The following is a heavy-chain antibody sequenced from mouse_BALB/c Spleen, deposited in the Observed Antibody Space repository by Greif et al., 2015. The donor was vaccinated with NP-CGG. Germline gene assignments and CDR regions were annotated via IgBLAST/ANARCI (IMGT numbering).Heavy chain of an antibody. CDR2: ILPGSGST. J-gene: IGHJ4*01. V-gene: IGHV1-9*01. Sequence: LVESGAELMKPGASVKISCKATGYTFSSYWIEWVKQRPGHGLEWIGEILPGSGSTNYNEKFKGKATFTADTSSNTAYMQLSSLTSEDSAVYYCASLRKAMDYWGQGTSVTVSS. D-gene: IGHD1-1*01. CDR1: GYTFSSYW. CDR3: ASLRKAMDY.